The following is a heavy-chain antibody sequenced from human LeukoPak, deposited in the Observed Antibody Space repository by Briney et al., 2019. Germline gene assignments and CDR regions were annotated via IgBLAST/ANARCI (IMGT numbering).Heavy chain of an antibody. CDR1: GGSISSYY. CDR2: IYCSGST. CDR3: ACTRLFNHYYDSSGYYLGDDY. Sequence: SETLSLTCTVSGGSISSYYWSWIRQPPGKGLEWIGYIYCSGSTNYNPSLKSRVTISVDTSKNQFSLKLSSVTAADTAVYYCACTRLFNHYYDSSGYYLGDDYWGQGTLVTVSS. V-gene: IGHV4-59*01. J-gene: IGHJ4*02. D-gene: IGHD3-22*01.